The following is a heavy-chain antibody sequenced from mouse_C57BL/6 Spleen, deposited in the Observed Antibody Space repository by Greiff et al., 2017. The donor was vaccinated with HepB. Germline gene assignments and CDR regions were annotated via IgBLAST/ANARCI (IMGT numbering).Heavy chain of an antibody. CDR2: ISYDGSN. Sequence: EVKLVESGPGLVKPSQSLSLTCSVTGYSITSGYYWNWIRQFPGNKLEWMGYISYDGSNNYNPSLKNRISITRDTSKNQFFLKLNSVTTEDTATYYCARVRVVAWYFDVWGTGTTVTVSS. CDR3: ARVRVVAWYFDV. CDR1: GYSITSGYY. D-gene: IGHD1-1*01. J-gene: IGHJ1*03. V-gene: IGHV3-6*01.